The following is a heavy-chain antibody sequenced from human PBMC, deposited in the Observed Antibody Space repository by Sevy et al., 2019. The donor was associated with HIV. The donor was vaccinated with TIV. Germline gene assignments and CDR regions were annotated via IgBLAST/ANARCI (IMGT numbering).Heavy chain of an antibody. Sequence: GGSLRLSCAASGFTFSSYSMNWVRQAPGKGLEWVSSISSSSSYIYYADSVKGRFTISRDNAKNSLYLQMKSLRAEDTAVYYCANLGTSYYESSSYYYQAPFDYWGQGTLVTVSS. CDR1: GFTFSSYS. CDR2: ISSSSSYI. J-gene: IGHJ4*02. V-gene: IGHV3-21*04. D-gene: IGHD3-22*01. CDR3: ANLGTSYYESSSYYYQAPFDY.